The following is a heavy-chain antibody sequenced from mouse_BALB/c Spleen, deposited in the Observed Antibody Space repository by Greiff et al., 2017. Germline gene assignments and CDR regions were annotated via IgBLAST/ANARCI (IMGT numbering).Heavy chain of an antibody. CDR3: AIDYYGSSGLAY. Sequence: VQLQQSGAELVKPGASVKLSCTASGFDIKDTYMHWVKQRPEQGLEWFGRIDPANGNTKYDPKFQGQATIKADTSSNTAYMQLSSLTSEDTAVYYCAIDYYGSSGLAYGGQGTLVTVSA. CDR2: IDPANGNT. D-gene: IGHD1-1*01. J-gene: IGHJ3*01. CDR1: GFDIKDTY. V-gene: IGHV14-3*02.